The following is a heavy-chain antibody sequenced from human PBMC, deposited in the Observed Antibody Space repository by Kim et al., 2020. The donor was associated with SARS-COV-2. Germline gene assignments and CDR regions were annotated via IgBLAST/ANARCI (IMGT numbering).Heavy chain of an antibody. CDR3: ARTQLLYWFDP. V-gene: IGHV4-59*08. J-gene: IGHJ5*02. CDR1: GGSISSYY. CDR2: IYYSGST. Sequence: SETLSLTCTVSGGSISSYYWSWIRQPPGKGLEWIGYIYYSGSTNYNPSLKSRVTISVDTSKNQFSLKLSSVTAADTAVYYCARTQLLYWFDPWGQGTLVTVSS. D-gene: IGHD2-2*01.